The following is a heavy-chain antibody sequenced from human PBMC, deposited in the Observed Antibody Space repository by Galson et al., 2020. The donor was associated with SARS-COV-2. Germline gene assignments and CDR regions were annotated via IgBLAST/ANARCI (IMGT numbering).Heavy chain of an antibody. V-gene: IGHV3-30*18. CDR2: ISYDGNNK. D-gene: IGHD5-12*01. Sequence: QLGESLKISCAASGFTFSSYGMHWVRQVPGKGLEWVALISYDGNNKYYADSVKGRFTVSRDNSENTLYVQMNSLRAEDTAVYYCAKDSLSYSGYDLAAFDYWGQGTLVTVSS. CDR3: AKDSLSYSGYDLAAFDY. J-gene: IGHJ4*02. CDR1: GFTFSSYG.